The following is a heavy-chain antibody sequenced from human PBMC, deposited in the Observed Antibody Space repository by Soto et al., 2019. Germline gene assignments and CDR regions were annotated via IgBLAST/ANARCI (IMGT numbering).Heavy chain of an antibody. CDR2: IYPGDSDT. CDR1: GFTFTSYW. Sequence: GESLKISCKASGFTFTSYWIAWVRQMPGKGLEWMGIIYPGDSDTSYSPSFQGQVTISADKSINTAYLQWSSLKASDTAMYYCAKHEGYCSSATCSNFDYWGQGTLVTVSS. V-gene: IGHV5-51*01. J-gene: IGHJ4*02. D-gene: IGHD2-2*01. CDR3: AKHEGYCSSATCSNFDY.